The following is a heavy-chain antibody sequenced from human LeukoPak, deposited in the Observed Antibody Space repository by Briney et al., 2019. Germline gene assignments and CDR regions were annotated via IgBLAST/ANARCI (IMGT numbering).Heavy chain of an antibody. CDR1: GGSFSGYY. Sequence: PSETLSLTCAVYGGSFSGYYWSWIRQPPGKGLEWIGEINHSGSTNYNPSLKSRVTISVDTSKNQFSLKLSSVTAADTAVYYCAGWVRGVIIDYWGQGTLVTVSS. CDR2: INHSGST. D-gene: IGHD3-10*01. V-gene: IGHV4-34*01. J-gene: IGHJ4*02. CDR3: AGWVRGVIIDY.